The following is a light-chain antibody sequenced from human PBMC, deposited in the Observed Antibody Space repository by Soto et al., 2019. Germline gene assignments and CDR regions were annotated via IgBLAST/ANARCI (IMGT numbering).Light chain of an antibody. CDR2: EVS. J-gene: IGLJ1*01. CDR1: SSDIGIYKY. V-gene: IGLV2-14*01. Sequence: QSALTQPASVSGSPGQSIAISCTGSSSDIGIYKYVSWYQQHPGKVPKLIIYEVSNRPSGVSNRFSGSKSGNTASLTISGLQAEDEADYYCSSYTTRSTRVFGTGTKVTVL. CDR3: SSYTTRSTRV.